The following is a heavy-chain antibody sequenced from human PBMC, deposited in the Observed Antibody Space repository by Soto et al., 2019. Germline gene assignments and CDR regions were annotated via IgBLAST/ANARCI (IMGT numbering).Heavy chain of an antibody. CDR2: IYYSGST. V-gene: IGHV4-59*08. CDR3: ARAYGYYFDY. D-gene: IGHD4-17*01. J-gene: IGHJ4*02. CDR1: GGSISSYY. Sequence: SETLSLTCTVSGGSISSYYWSWIRQPPGKGLEWIGYIYYSGSTNYNPSLKSRVTISVDTSKNQFSLKLNSMTAADTAVYYCARAYGYYFDYWGQGTLVTVSS.